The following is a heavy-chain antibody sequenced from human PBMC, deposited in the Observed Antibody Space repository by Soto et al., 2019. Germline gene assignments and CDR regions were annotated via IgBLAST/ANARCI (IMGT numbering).Heavy chain of an antibody. V-gene: IGHV4-4*02. Sequence: QVQLQESGPGLVKPSGTLSLTCAVSGGAISSSNWWSWVRQPPWKGLEWIGEIYHSGSTNYNPSLKGRVTISVDKTKSQFSLKLGSVTAADTGGYYCARSPYSSGWYLRYFDLWGRGTMVTVSS. CDR2: IYHSGST. D-gene: IGHD6-19*01. J-gene: IGHJ2*01. CDR3: ARSPYSSGWYLRYFDL. CDR1: GGAISSSNW.